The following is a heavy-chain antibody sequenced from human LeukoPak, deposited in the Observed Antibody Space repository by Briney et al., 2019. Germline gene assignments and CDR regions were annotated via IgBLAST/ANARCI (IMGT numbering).Heavy chain of an antibody. Sequence: SETLSLTCTVSGGSISSYYWSWIRQPPGKGLEWIGYIYTSGSTNYNPSLKSRVTISVDTSKNQFSLKLSSVTAADTAVYYCARGRGSSGYYHIFDYWGQGTLVTVSS. D-gene: IGHD3-22*01. CDR2: IYTSGST. J-gene: IGHJ4*02. V-gene: IGHV4-4*09. CDR1: GGSISSYY. CDR3: ARGRGSSGYYHIFDY.